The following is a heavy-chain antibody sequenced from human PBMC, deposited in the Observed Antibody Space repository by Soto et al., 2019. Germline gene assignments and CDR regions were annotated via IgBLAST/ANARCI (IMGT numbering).Heavy chain of an antibody. V-gene: IGHV3-11*01. Sequence: AXGSLRLSFAASGFTVSDYYMSWIRQAPGKGLEWVSYISSSGSTIYYADSVKGRFTISRDNAKNSLYLQMNSLRAEDTAVYYCARDRLVVTADAVPLGYFDLWGRGTLVTVSS. CDR2: ISSSGSTI. CDR3: ARDRLVVTADAVPLGYFDL. J-gene: IGHJ2*01. CDR1: GFTVSDYY. D-gene: IGHD2-2*01.